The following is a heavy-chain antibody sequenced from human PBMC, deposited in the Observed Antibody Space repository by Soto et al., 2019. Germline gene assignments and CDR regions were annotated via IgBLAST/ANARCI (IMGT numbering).Heavy chain of an antibody. V-gene: IGHV4-4*07. CDR1: GGSISGYY. CDR3: SRVGCSNSKCYTRGMDV. Sequence: SETLSLTCAVSGGSISGYYWSWVRQPAGKGLEWVGRIYSDGTTNYSPSLKSRVTMSLDTSKDQFSLHLNSVTAADTAVYYCSRVGCSNSKCYTRGMDVWGQGTTVTVSS. CDR2: IYSDGTT. J-gene: IGHJ6*02. D-gene: IGHD2-2*01.